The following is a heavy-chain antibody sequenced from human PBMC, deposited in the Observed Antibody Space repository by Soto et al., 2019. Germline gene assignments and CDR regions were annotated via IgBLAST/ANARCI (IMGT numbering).Heavy chain of an antibody. V-gene: IGHV1-2*02. Sequence: ASVSVSCKASGYTFTGYYMHWVRQAPGQGLEWMGWINPNSGGTNYAQKFQGRVTMTRDTSISTAYMELSRLRSDGTAVYYCARNKLPYGGYAAHCGQGTLVTV. CDR3: ARNKLPYGGYAAH. J-gene: IGHJ4*02. CDR1: GYTFTGYY. D-gene: IGHD1-26*01. CDR2: INPNSGGT.